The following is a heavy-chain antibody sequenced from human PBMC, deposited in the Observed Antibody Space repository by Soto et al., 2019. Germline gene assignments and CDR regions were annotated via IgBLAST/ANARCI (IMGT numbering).Heavy chain of an antibody. CDR3: ARDNRYNWNDEGWFDP. CDR2: MNPNSGNT. CDR1: GYSFSDYD. Sequence: QVQLVQSGAEVKKPGASVKVSCKASGYSFSDYDINWVRQATGQGPEWMGWMNPNSGNTGYAQKFQGRVTMTRNPSINTAYMELSSLGSEDTAVYSCARDNRYNWNDEGWFDPWGQGTLVTVSS. V-gene: IGHV1-8*01. D-gene: IGHD1-20*01. J-gene: IGHJ5*02.